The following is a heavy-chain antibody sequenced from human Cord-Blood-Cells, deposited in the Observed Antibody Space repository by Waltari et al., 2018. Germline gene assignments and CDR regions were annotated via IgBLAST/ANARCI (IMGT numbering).Heavy chain of an antibody. CDR3: ASYGSGSYYNGNFDD. J-gene: IGHJ4*02. CDR2: IYYSGST. D-gene: IGHD3-10*01. CDR1: GGSISSSSYY. Sequence: QLQLQESGPGLVKPSETLSLTCTVSGGSISSSSYYWGWIRQPPGKGLEWIGSIYYSGSTYYNPSLKSRVTISVDTSKNQFSLKLSSVTAADTAVYYCASYGSGSYYNGNFDDWGQGTLVTVSS. V-gene: IGHV4-39*01.